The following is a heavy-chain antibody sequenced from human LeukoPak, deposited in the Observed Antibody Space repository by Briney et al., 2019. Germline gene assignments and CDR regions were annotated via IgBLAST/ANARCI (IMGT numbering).Heavy chain of an antibody. CDR3: GKSDIILVYQPGSWSDP. J-gene: IGHJ5*02. D-gene: IGHD2-8*01. CDR1: GFTFSNYA. Sequence: GVSLRLSCAASGFTFSNYAMSWVRQAPGKGREWVSAISGSGGSTYFADSVKGRFTISRDNSKNTLFLQMNSLRAEDTAVYYCGKSDIILVYQPGSWSDPWGQGTLVTVSS. V-gene: IGHV3-23*01. CDR2: ISGSGGST.